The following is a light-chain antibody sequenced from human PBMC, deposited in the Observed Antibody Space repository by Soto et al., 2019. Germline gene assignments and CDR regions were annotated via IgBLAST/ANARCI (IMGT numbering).Light chain of an antibody. Sequence: ELVVTQSPATLSVSPGEGVTLSCRASQSVGNSLAWYQQKPCQPPRLLIYGASTRVTSIPARFSGSGSGTEFTLTITSLQSEDFAVYYCQQYNNWPEYTFGQGTKLDIK. CDR3: QQYNNWPEYT. J-gene: IGKJ2*01. V-gene: IGKV3-15*01. CDR1: QSVGNS. CDR2: GAS.